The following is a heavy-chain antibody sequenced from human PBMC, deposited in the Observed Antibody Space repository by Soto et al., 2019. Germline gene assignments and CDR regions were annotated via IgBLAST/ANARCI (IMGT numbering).Heavy chain of an antibody. V-gene: IGHV3-23*01. CDR1: GFTFSSYA. CDR3: AKDYRPSRLVDAFDI. J-gene: IGHJ3*02. D-gene: IGHD1-26*01. Sequence: EVQLLESGGGLVQPGGSLRLSCAASGFTFSSYAMSWVRQAPGKGLEWVSAISGSGGSTYYADSVKGRFTISKDNSKNTLDLQMNRLRAEDTAVYYCAKDYRPSRLVDAFDIWGQWTMVTVSS. CDR2: ISGSGGST.